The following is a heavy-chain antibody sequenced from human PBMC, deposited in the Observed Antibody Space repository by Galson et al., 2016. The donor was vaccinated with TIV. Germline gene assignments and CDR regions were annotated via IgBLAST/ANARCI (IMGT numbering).Heavy chain of an antibody. CDR2: IVPMFGTA. V-gene: IGHV1-69*13. CDR3: ARGRGIYDSSGYFLFDH. J-gene: IGHJ5*02. CDR1: GVTFSYFA. D-gene: IGHD3-22*01. Sequence: SVKVSCKASGVTFSYFAFSWVRQAPGQGLEWMGGIVPMFGTANYAQKFQGRVTISADESTTTAYLELSSLRSGDTAVYYCARGRGIYDSSGYFLFDHWGQGTLVTVSS.